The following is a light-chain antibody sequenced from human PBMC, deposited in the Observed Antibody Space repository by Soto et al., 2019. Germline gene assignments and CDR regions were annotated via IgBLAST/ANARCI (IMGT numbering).Light chain of an antibody. CDR2: EVS. CDR1: SIDVGGYNY. CDR3: TSYTSTIPYV. J-gene: IGLJ1*01. V-gene: IGLV2-14*01. Sequence: QSALTQPASVSGSPGQSITISCTGSSIDVGGYNYVSWYQQHPGQAPKLIIYEVSDRPSGVSPRFSGSKSGNTASLTISGLQVEDEADYFCTSYTSTIPYVFGSGTRSPS.